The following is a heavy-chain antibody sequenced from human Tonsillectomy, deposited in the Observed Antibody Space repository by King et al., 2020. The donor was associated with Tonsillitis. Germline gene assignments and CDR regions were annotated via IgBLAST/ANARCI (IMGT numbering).Heavy chain of an antibody. CDR3: ARDLWFGELLTDY. CDR2: ISISSTYI. V-gene: IGHV3-21*01. D-gene: IGHD3-10*01. CDR1: GFTFNSHS. Sequence: QLVQSGGGLVKPGGSLRLSCAASGFTFNSHSMNWVRQAPGKGLEWVSSISISSTYIYYAEPVKGRFTISRDNAKNSLYLQMNSLRAEDTAVYYCARDLWFGELLTDYWGQGTLVTVSS. J-gene: IGHJ4*02.